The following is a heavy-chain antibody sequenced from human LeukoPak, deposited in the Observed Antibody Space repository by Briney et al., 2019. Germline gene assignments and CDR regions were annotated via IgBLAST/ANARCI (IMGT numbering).Heavy chain of an antibody. CDR2: ISYDGSNK. D-gene: IGHD5-12*01. CDR3: AGEGDGYNYDAFDI. J-gene: IGHJ3*02. CDR1: GFTFSSYA. V-gene: IGHV3-30-3*01. Sequence: GGSLRLSCAASGFTFSSYAMHWVRQAPGKGLEWVAVISYDGSNKYYADSVKGRFTISRDNSKNTLYLQMNSLRAEDTAVYYCAGEGDGYNYDAFDIWGQGTMVTVSS.